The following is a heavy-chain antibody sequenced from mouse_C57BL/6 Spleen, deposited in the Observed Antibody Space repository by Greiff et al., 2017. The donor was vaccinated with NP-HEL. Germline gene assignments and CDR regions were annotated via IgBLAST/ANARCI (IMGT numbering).Heavy chain of an antibody. CDR2: ISSGSSTI. Sequence: EVKLMESGGGLVKPGGSLKLSCAASGFTFSDYGMHWVRQAPEKGLEWVAYISSGSSTIYYADTVKGRFTISRDNAKNTLFLQMTSLRSEDTAMYYCARRDGNYPYYAMDYWGQGTSVTVSS. CDR1: GFTFSDYG. V-gene: IGHV5-17*01. D-gene: IGHD2-1*01. J-gene: IGHJ4*01. CDR3: ARRDGNYPYYAMDY.